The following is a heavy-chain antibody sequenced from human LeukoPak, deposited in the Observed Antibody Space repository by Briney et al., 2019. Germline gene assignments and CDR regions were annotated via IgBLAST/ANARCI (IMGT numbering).Heavy chain of an antibody. CDR1: GFTFSSYS. D-gene: IGHD5-12*01. CDR3: AKDSPASGYGYY. V-gene: IGHV3-30*18. J-gene: IGHJ4*02. Sequence: GGSLRLSCAASGFTFSSYSMNWVRQAPGKGLEWVAVISYDGSNKYYADSVKGRFTISRDNSKNTLYLQMNSLRAEDTAVYYCAKDSPASGYGYYWGQGTLVTVSS. CDR2: ISYDGSNK.